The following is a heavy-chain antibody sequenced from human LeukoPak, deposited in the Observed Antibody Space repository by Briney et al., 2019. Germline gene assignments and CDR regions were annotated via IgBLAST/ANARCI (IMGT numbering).Heavy chain of an antibody. CDR2: ISAYNGYT. V-gene: IGHV1-18*01. CDR3: ARALARGVYNINWFDP. D-gene: IGHD5-24*01. CDR1: GYTFTSYA. J-gene: IGHJ5*02. Sequence: ASVKVSCKASGYTFTSYAISWVRQAPGQGLEWMGWISAYNGYTNYAQNLQGRVTMTTDTSASTAYMELTSLRSDDTAVYYCARALARGVYNINWFDPWGQGTLVTVSS.